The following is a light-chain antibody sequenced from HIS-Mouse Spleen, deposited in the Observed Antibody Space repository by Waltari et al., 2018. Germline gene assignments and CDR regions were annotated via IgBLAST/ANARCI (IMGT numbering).Light chain of an antibody. Sequence: QSALTQPASVSGAPAPSITIPCTGTSSDVGRYNLVSWSQQHPGKAPKLMIYEGSKRPSGVSNRFSGSNSGNTASLTISGLQAEDEADYYCCSYAGSRRVFGGGTKLTVL. CDR2: EGS. J-gene: IGLJ3*02. CDR3: CSYAGSRRV. CDR1: SSDVGRYNL. V-gene: IGLV2-23*01.